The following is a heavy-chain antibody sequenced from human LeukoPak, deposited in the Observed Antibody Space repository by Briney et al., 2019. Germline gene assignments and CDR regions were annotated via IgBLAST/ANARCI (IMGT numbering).Heavy chain of an antibody. CDR3: ARAPRNSSTMLDY. CDR2: INPDGGST. V-gene: IGHV1-46*01. Sequence: GESLKISCKGSGYTFTSYWIQWVRQAPGQGLEWMGLINPDGGSTAYAHRFQGRVTMTRDTSMSTVYMDFSSLRSEDTALYYCARAPRNSSTMLDYWGQGTLVTVSS. CDR1: GYTFTSYW. D-gene: IGHD6-13*01. J-gene: IGHJ4*02.